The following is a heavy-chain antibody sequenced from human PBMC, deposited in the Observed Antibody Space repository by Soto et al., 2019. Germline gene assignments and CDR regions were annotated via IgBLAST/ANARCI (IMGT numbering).Heavy chain of an antibody. CDR1: GVSISRGGYY. Sequence: PSETLSLTCTFSGVSISRGGYYWTWIRQHPGKGLEWIGYNYYSGITYYNPSLKSRVTISLDTSKNQFSLKLSSVTAADTAVYYCARGSSIAGLYYGMDVWGQGTTVTVSS. CDR3: ARGSSIAGLYYGMDV. CDR2: NYYSGIT. V-gene: IGHV4-31*03. D-gene: IGHD6-6*01. J-gene: IGHJ6*02.